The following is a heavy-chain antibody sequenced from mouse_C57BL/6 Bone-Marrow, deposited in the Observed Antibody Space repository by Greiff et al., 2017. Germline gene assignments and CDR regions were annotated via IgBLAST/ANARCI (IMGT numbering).Heavy chain of an antibody. CDR2: ILPGSGST. Sequence: QVQLQQSGAELMKPGASVKLSCKATGYTFTGYWIEWVKQRPGHGLEWIGEILPGSGSTNYNAKFKGKATFTADTSSTTAYMQLSSLTTEDSAIYYCARKDYGDLYYAMDDWGQGTSVTVSA. CDR1: GYTFTGYW. D-gene: IGHD2-13*01. CDR3: ARKDYGDLYYAMDD. V-gene: IGHV1-9*01. J-gene: IGHJ4*01.